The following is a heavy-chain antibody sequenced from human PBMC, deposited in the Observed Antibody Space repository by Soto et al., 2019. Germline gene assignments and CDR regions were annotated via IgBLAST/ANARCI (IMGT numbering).Heavy chain of an antibody. D-gene: IGHD3-10*01. V-gene: IGHV3-23*01. CDR1: GFTFSHYA. CDR3: AKQYHYDSGTYLFSFDY. Sequence: EVQLLESGGGFVQPGGSLRLSCAASGFTFSHYAMSWVRQAPGKGLEWVSTISGGDGSIYYADSVKGRFTISRDNSKNTLYLQMHSLRAEDTALYYCAKQYHYDSGTYLFSFDYWGQGSLVTVSS. J-gene: IGHJ4*02. CDR2: ISGGDGSI.